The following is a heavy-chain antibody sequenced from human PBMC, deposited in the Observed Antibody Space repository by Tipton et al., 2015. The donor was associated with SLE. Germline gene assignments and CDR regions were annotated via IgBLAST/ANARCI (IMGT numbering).Heavy chain of an antibody. D-gene: IGHD3-22*01. CDR3: ARERLYYYDSSGSFDY. CDR2: IYTSGST. CDR1: GGSISSGSYY. V-gene: IGHV4-61*09. J-gene: IGHJ4*02. Sequence: LRLSCTVSGGSISSGSYYWSWIRQPAGKGLEWIGYIYTSGSTNYNPSLKSRVTISVDTSKNQFSLKLSSVTAADTAVYYCARERLYYYDSSGSFDYWGQGTLVTVSS.